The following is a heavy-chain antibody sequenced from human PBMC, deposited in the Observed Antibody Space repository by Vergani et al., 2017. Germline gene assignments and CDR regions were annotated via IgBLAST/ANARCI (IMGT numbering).Heavy chain of an antibody. Sequence: EVHLLESGGGLVQSGGSLRLSCAASGFTFSNSAVSGVRQAPGRGLAGVSSISGPGLSTSYADSVKGRFSISRDNSKNTVFLQVHSLRAEDTAIYYCVKEKIDLGSYCFDSWGHGILVTVSS. CDR3: VKEKIDLGSYCFDS. CDR1: GFTFSNSA. CDR2: ISGPGLST. V-gene: IGHV3-23*01. J-gene: IGHJ4*01. D-gene: IGHD2/OR15-2a*01.